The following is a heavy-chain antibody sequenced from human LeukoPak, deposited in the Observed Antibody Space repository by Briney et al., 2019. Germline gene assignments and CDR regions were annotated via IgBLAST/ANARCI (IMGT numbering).Heavy chain of an antibody. J-gene: IGHJ3*02. D-gene: IGHD3-22*01. CDR2: IYTSGST. Sequence: SQTLSLTCTVSGVSISSGSYYWSWIRQPAGKGLEWIGRIYTSGSTNYNPSLKSRVTISVDTSKNQFSLKLSSVTAADTAVYYCARVIRHYYDSSGYWDAFDIWGQGTMVTVSS. CDR1: GVSISSGSYY. CDR3: ARVIRHYYDSSGYWDAFDI. V-gene: IGHV4-61*02.